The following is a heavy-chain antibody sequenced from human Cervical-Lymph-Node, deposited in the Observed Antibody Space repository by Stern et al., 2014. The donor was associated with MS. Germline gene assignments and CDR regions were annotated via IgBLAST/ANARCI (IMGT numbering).Heavy chain of an antibody. CDR3: VRDVRSMYDWDYFWFDP. CDR2: IYPSGRT. Sequence: VQLEESGPGLVKPSQTLSLSCAVSGDSISGSSDYWSWIRQPAGRGLEWIGRIYPSGRTSYKPSLRSRVTQSVDTSQNQFSLKLSFVTAADTAVYYCVRDVRSMYDWDYFWFDPWGQGTLVTVSS. CDR1: GDSISGSSDY. J-gene: IGHJ5*02. V-gene: IGHV4-61*02. D-gene: IGHD1-7*01.